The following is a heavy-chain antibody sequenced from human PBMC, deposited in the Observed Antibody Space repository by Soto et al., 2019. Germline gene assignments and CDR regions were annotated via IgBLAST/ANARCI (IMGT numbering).Heavy chain of an antibody. CDR3: AREEVWLVPPNKDSWFDP. V-gene: IGHV1-69*01. Sequence: QVQLVQSGAEVKKPGSSVKVSCKASGGTFSSYAISWVRQAPGQGLEWMGGIIPIFGTANYAQKFQGRVTITADESTSTAYMELSSLRSEDTAVYYCAREEVWLVPPNKDSWFDPWGQGTLVTVSS. CDR1: GGTFSSYA. J-gene: IGHJ5*02. CDR2: IIPIFGTA. D-gene: IGHD6-19*01.